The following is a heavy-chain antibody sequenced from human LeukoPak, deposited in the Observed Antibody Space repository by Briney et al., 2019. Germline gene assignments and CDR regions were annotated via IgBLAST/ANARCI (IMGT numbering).Heavy chain of an antibody. Sequence: GASVKLACKASGDRFTSFGFSWVRQAPGQGLEWGGGISGYNGNTNYAQKLQGELTITTDTYTSTAYMERRSLRPDDTAVYYCARDHLGATPYFGFWGQGTLVTVSS. CDR2: ISGYNGNT. CDR3: ARDHLGATPYFGF. V-gene: IGHV1-18*01. J-gene: IGHJ4*02. D-gene: IGHD1-26*01. CDR1: GDRFTSFG.